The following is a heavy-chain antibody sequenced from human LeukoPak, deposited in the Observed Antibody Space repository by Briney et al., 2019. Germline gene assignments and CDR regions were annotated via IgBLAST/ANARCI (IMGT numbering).Heavy chain of an antibody. CDR2: ISSSSLYI. Sequence: GGSLRLSCAVSGFTLSSYSMKWVRQAPGKGLEWVSSISSSSLYIYYGDSVKGRFTISRDNAKNTLYLQMNSLRAEDTAVYYCVLLSLTPGWGQGTLVTVSS. CDR3: VLLSLTPG. D-gene: IGHD3-10*01. J-gene: IGHJ4*02. V-gene: IGHV3-21*01. CDR1: GFTLSSYS.